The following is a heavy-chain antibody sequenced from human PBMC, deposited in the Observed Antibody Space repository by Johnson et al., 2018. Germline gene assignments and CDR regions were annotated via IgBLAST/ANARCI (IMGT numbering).Heavy chain of an antibody. V-gene: IGHV3-11*01. CDR1: GFTFSDYY. Sequence: QVQLVQSGGGLVKPGGSLRLSCAASGFTFSDYYMSWIRQAPGKGLEWVSYISSSGSTIYYADSVKGRFTISRDNAKNSLYLQMNSLRAEDTAVSYCARSQSAYYGDYVGAEYFQHWGQGTLVTVSS. CDR3: ARSQSAYYGDYVGAEYFQH. J-gene: IGHJ1*01. D-gene: IGHD4-17*01. CDR2: ISSSGSTI.